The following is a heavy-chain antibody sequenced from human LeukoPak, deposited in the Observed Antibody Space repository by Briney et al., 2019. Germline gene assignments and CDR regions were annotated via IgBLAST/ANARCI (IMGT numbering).Heavy chain of an antibody. CDR3: VKVTTLSAFDI. D-gene: IGHD4-17*01. J-gene: IGHJ3*02. Sequence: SETLSLTCTASGYSISSGYYWGWIRQPPGKGLEWIGSIHHSGSTYYNPSLKSRVTISVDTSKNQFSLKLSSVTAADTAVYYCVKVTTLSAFDIWGQGTMVTVSS. CDR2: IHHSGST. V-gene: IGHV4-38-2*02. CDR1: GYSISSGYY.